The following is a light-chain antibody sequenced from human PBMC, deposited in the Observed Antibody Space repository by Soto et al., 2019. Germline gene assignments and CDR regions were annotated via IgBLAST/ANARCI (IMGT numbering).Light chain of an antibody. CDR2: GAS. Sequence: EIVMTLSPARLSVSQVERATLSCMGSQSVGSNLAWYQQKPGQSPRLLIYGASTRATGILARFSGSGSGTQFTLTIISLQSEDFAVYYCQQYDNWPPAWTCGQGTKVDIK. V-gene: IGKV3-15*01. J-gene: IGKJ1*01. CDR1: QSVGSN. CDR3: QQYDNWPPAWT.